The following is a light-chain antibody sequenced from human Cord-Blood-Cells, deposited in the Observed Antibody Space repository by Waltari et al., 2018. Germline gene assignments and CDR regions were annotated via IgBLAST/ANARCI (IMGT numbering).Light chain of an antibody. CDR2: EGS. Sequence: QSALTQPASVSASPGQSITISCPGTSRDVGRFNLVSWYQQHPGKAPKLMIYEGSKRPSGVSNRFSGSKSGNTASLTISGLQAEDEADYYCCSYAGSSTVVFGGGTKLTVL. CDR3: CSYAGSSTVV. V-gene: IGLV2-23*01. J-gene: IGLJ2*01. CDR1: SRDVGRFNL.